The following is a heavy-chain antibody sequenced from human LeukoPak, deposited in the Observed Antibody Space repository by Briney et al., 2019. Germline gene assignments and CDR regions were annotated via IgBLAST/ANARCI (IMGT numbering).Heavy chain of an antibody. CDR2: IDPSDSYT. CDR1: GYSFTSYW. Sequence: GESLKISCKGSGYSFTSYWISWVRQMPGKGLEWMGRIDPSDSYTNYSPSFQGHVTISADKSISTAYLQWSSLKASDTAMYYCARLRYCSGGSCYHYFDYWGRGTLVTVSS. D-gene: IGHD2-15*01. J-gene: IGHJ4*02. CDR3: ARLRYCSGGSCYHYFDY. V-gene: IGHV5-10-1*01.